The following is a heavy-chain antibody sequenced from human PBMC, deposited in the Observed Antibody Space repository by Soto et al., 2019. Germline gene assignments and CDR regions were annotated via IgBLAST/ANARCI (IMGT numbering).Heavy chain of an antibody. CDR3: AKDPGCSGANFDY. V-gene: IGHV3-23*01. J-gene: IGHJ4*02. Sequence: EVQLLESGGGLVQPGGSLRLSCAASGFTCSIYAMNWVRQAPGKGLEWVSGISGSGGSTYYADSVKGRFTISRDNSKGTVYLHVGSLRAGGKAVYYCAKDPGCSGANFDYWGQGGLVTVSS. CDR1: GFTCSIYA. CDR2: ISGSGGST. D-gene: IGHD3-10*02.